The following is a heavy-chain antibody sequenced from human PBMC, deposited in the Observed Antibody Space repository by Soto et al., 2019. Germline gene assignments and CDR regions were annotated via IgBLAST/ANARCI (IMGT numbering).Heavy chain of an antibody. CDR3: ARAVGPFDY. V-gene: IGHV3-33*01. CDR2: IWHDGSNK. J-gene: IGHJ4*02. Sequence: QVQLVESGGGVVQPGRSLRLSCAAAGFTFSTYGIHWVRQAPGKGLEWLAVIWHDGSNKYYADSVKGRFTISRDNSKNTLYLEMNSLRAEDTAVYYCARAVGPFDYWGQGTLVTVSS. CDR1: GFTFSTYG. D-gene: IGHD1-26*01.